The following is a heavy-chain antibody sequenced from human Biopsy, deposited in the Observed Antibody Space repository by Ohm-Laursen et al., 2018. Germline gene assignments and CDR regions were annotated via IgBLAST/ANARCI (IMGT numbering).Heavy chain of an antibody. CDR2: VYYTGST. V-gene: IGHV4-59*01. CDR3: ARDRGYYSDRTVPGYFDL. J-gene: IGHJ2*01. D-gene: IGHD3-22*01. CDR1: GDSISSYY. Sequence: SDTLSLTCTVSGDSISSYYWSWIRQPPGKGLQWIGYVYYTGSTGYNPSLQSRVNISVDTSKNHFSLRLRSVTPADTAIYYCARDRGYYSDRTVPGYFDLWGRGTLVTVSS.